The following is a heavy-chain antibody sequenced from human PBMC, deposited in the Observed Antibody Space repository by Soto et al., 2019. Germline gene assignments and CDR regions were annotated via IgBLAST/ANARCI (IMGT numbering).Heavy chain of an antibody. J-gene: IGHJ6*02. CDR2: IYYSGST. CDR1: GDSISNYY. D-gene: IGHD6-13*01. V-gene: IGHV4-59*05. Sequence: PSETLSLTCTVSGDSISNYYWSWIRQPPGKGLEWIGSIYYSGSTYYNPSLKSRVTISVDTSKNQFSLKLSSVTAADTAVYYCARLLYSSSWYYYYGMDVWGQGTTVTV. CDR3: ARLLYSSSWYYYYGMDV.